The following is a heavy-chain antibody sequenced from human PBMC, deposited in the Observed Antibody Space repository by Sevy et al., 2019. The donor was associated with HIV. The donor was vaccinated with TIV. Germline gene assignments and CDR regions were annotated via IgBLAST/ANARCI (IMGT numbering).Heavy chain of an antibody. Sequence: ASVKVSCKTSGYTFTDYGISWVRQAPGQGLEWMAWINPSDGNTNYAQRLQGRVTMTTDTSTSTAYMELWSLRSDDTAVYYWARYVTGSYYVDYWGQGTLVTVSS. CDR1: GYTFTDYG. D-gene: IGHD1-26*01. CDR3: ARYVTGSYYVDY. J-gene: IGHJ4*02. V-gene: IGHV1-18*01. CDR2: INPSDGNT.